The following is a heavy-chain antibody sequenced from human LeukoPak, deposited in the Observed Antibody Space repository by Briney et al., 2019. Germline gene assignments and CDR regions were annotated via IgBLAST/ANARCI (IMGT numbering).Heavy chain of an antibody. J-gene: IGHJ4*02. CDR2: ISYDGSYK. CDR1: GFTFSSYA. CDR3: ARPRPSMSIDY. Sequence: GGSLRVSCAASGFTFSSYAMYWVRQAPGKGLEWVAVISYDGSYKFYADSVKGRFTISRDSSKNTLYLQMNSLRPEDTAVYYCARPRPSMSIDYWGQGTLVTVSS. V-gene: IGHV3-30*04.